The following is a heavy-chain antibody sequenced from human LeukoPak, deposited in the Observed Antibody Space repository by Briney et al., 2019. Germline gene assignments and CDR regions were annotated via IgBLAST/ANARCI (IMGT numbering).Heavy chain of an antibody. Sequence: GGSLRLSCAASGFTFSSYAMHWVRQAPGKGLEWVAVISYDGSNKYYADSVKGRFTISRDNSKNTLYLQMNSLRAEDTAVYYCARGTYSSSSNEEGAFDIWGQGTMITVSS. D-gene: IGHD6-6*01. CDR3: ARGTYSSSSNEEGAFDI. CDR2: ISYDGSNK. CDR1: GFTFSSYA. J-gene: IGHJ3*02. V-gene: IGHV3-30-3*01.